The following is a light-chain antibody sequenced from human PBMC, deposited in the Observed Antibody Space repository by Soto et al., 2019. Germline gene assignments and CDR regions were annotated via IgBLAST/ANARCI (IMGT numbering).Light chain of an antibody. J-gene: IGKJ5*01. CDR3: QQYENRPT. V-gene: IGKV1-33*01. CDR1: QNINNY. CDR2: DAS. Sequence: DIQMTQSPSSLSASVGDRVTITCQARQNINNYLNWDQQKPGRAPKLLIYDASNLEAGVPSRFRGSGSGTDFTFTISRLQPEDIATYYCQQYENRPTFGQGTLLEIK.